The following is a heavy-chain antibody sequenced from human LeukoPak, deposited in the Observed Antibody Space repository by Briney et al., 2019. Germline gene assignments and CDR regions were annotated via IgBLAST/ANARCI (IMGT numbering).Heavy chain of an antibody. V-gene: IGHV4-4*07. CDR2: IYTSGST. CDR3: ARGPPSGSYVVVNYMDV. CDR1: GGSISSYY. Sequence: SETLSLTCTVSGGSISSYYWSWIRQPAGKGLEWIGRIYTSGSTNYNPSLKSRVTISVDTSKNQFSLKLSSVTAADTAVYYCARGPPSGSYVVVNYMDVWGKGTTVTVSS. D-gene: IGHD1-26*01. J-gene: IGHJ6*03.